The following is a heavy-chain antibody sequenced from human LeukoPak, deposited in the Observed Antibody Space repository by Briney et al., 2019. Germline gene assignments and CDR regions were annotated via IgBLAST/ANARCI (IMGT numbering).Heavy chain of an antibody. CDR1: GFTFSSYA. CDR3: ARGGAWPQGASDI. CDR2: ISYDGSNK. D-gene: IGHD2-21*02. Sequence: GGSLRLSCAASGFTFSSYAMHWVRQAPGKGLEWVAVISYDGSNKYYADSVKGRFTISRDNSKNTLYLQMNSLRAEDTAVYYCARGGAWPQGASDIWGQGTMVTVSS. V-gene: IGHV3-30-3*01. J-gene: IGHJ3*02.